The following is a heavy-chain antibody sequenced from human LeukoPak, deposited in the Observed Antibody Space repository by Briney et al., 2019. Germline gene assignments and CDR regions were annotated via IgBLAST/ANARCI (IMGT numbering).Heavy chain of an antibody. CDR2: INHSGST. D-gene: IGHD6-6*01. V-gene: IGHV4-34*01. Sequence: SETLSLTCAVYGGSFSGYYWSWIRQPPGKGLEWIGEINHSGSTNYNPSLKSRVTISVDTSKNQFSLKLSSVTAADTAVYYCARGRRVAARPFDYWGQGTLVTVSS. J-gene: IGHJ4*02. CDR3: ARGRRVAARPFDY. CDR1: GGSFSGYY.